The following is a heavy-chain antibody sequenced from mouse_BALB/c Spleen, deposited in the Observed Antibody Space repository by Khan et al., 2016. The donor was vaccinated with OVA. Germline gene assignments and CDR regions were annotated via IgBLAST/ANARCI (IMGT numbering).Heavy chain of an antibody. CDR3: ARSNGNDWFAY. D-gene: IGHD2-1*01. CDR2: INTYTGEP. J-gene: IGHJ3*01. Sequence: QIQLVQSGPELKKPGETVKISCKASGYTFTNYGMNWVKQAPGKGLKWMGWINTYTGEPTYADDFKGRFAFSLETSASTAYLQIINLKNEDTATXFCARSNGNDWFAYWGQGTLVTVSA. CDR1: GYTFTNYG. V-gene: IGHV9-3-1*01.